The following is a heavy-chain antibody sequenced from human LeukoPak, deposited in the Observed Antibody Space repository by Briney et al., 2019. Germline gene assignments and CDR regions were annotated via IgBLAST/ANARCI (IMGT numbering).Heavy chain of an antibody. J-gene: IGHJ4*02. CDR2: INSDGRTT. CDR3: ASGYCSGGNCYSG. Sequence: GRSLRLSCAASGFSLTSYWMRWVRQAPGKGLVWVSRINSDGRTTSYADPVKGRFTISRDNAKNPVNLQMNSLRVEDTAVYYCASGYCSGGNCYSGWGKGTLVTVSS. D-gene: IGHD2-15*01. V-gene: IGHV3-74*01. CDR1: GFSLTSYW.